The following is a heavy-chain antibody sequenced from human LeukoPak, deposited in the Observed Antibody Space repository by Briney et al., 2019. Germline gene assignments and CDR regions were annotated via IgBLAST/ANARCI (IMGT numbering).Heavy chain of an antibody. CDR2: IYTSRST. Sequence: PSETLSLTCTVSGGSISSGSYCWSWIRQPAGKGLEWIGRIYTSRSTNYNPSLKSRVTISVDTSKNQFFLKLSSVTAADTAVYYCARGAYYYDSSGYYQIDYWGQGTLVTVSS. J-gene: IGHJ4*02. D-gene: IGHD3-22*01. CDR1: GGSISSGSYC. V-gene: IGHV4-61*02. CDR3: ARGAYYYDSSGYYQIDY.